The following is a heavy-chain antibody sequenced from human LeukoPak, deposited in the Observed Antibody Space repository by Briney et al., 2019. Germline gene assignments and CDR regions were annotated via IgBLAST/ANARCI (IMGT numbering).Heavy chain of an antibody. Sequence: GGSLRLSRAASGFTFSSYSMNWVRQAPGKGLEWVSSISSSSSYIYYADSVKGRFTISRDNAKNSLYLQMNSLRAEDTAVYYCARERPRYYDYVWGSYGGDAFDIWGQGTMVTVSS. CDR3: ARERPRYYDYVWGSYGGDAFDI. CDR2: ISSSSSYI. V-gene: IGHV3-21*01. D-gene: IGHD3-16*01. J-gene: IGHJ3*02. CDR1: GFTFSSYS.